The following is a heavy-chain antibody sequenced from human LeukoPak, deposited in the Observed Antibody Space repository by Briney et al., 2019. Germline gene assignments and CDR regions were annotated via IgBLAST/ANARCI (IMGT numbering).Heavy chain of an antibody. CDR2: IYYSGST. D-gene: IGHD2-2*01. V-gene: IGHV4-59*01. Sequence: SSETLSLTCTVSGGSISSYYWSWIRQPPGKGLEWLGYIYYSGSTNYNPSLKSRVTISVDTSKNQFSLKLSSVTAADTAVYYCARAVVPAATRGNWFDPWGQGTLVTVSS. J-gene: IGHJ5*02. CDR1: GGSISSYY. CDR3: ARAVVPAATRGNWFDP.